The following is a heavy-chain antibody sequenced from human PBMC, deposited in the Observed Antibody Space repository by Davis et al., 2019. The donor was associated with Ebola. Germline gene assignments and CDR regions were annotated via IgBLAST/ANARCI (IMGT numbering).Heavy chain of an antibody. CDR2: IYSGGST. CDR3: ARASGDYFLGYFQH. CDR1: GFTVSSNY. D-gene: IGHD4-17*01. V-gene: IGHV3-66*01. Sequence: PGGSLRLSCAASGFTVSSNYMSWVRQAPGKGLEWVSVIYSGGSTYYADSVKGRFTISRDNSKNTLYLQMNSLRAEDTAVYYCARASGDYFLGYFQHWGQGTLVTVSS. J-gene: IGHJ1*01.